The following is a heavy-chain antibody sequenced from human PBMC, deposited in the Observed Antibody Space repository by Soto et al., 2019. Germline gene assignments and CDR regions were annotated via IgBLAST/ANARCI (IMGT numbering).Heavy chain of an antibody. CDR3: ARDPAAFGVVPYFDY. V-gene: IGHV1-18*01. CDR1: GYTFTSYG. Sequence: GASVKVSCKASGYTFTSYGISWVRQAPGQGLEWMGWISAYNGNTNYAQKHQGRVTMTTDTSTSTAYMELRSLRSDDTAVYYCARDPAAFGVVPYFDYWGQGTLVTVSS. CDR2: ISAYNGNT. D-gene: IGHD3-3*01. J-gene: IGHJ4*02.